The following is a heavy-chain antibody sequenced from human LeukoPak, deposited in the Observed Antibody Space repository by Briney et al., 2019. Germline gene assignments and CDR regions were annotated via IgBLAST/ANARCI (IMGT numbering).Heavy chain of an antibody. CDR1: GFTFSSYG. V-gene: IGHV3-30*02. CDR3: AKVEYSSSSSDY. CDR2: IRYDGSNK. D-gene: IGHD6-6*01. Sequence: GGSLRLSCAASGFTFSSYGMHWVRQAPGKGLEWVAFIRYDGSNKYYADSVKGRFTISRDNSKNTLYLQMNSLRAEDTAVYYCAKVEYSSSSSDYWGQGTLVTVSS. J-gene: IGHJ4*02.